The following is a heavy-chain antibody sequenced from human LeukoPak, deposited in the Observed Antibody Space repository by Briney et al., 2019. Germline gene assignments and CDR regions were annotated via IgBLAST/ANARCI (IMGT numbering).Heavy chain of an antibody. J-gene: IGHJ4*02. Sequence: GASVKVSCKASGYTFTSYGITWVRQAPGQGLEWMGWINPYNGNTSYAQRVQGRVTMTTDTSTSTVYMELRSLRSDDTAVYYCARAAAPDLLEDCSRTTCYTSDHWGQGALVIVSS. CDR1: GYTFTSYG. D-gene: IGHD2-2*02. CDR2: INPYNGNT. CDR3: ARAAAPDLLEDCSRTTCYTSDH. V-gene: IGHV1-18*01.